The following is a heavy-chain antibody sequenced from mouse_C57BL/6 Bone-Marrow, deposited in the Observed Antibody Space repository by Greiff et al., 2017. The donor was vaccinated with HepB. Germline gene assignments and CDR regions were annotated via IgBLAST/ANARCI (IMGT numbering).Heavy chain of an antibody. CDR3: ARWTGFYAMDY. Sequence: QVQLKESGAELVRPGASVKLSCKASGYTFTDYYINWVKQRPGQGLEWIARIYPGSGNTYYNEKFKGKATLTAEKSSSTAYMQLSSLTSEDSAVYFCARWTGFYAMDYWGQGTSVTVS. CDR2: IYPGSGNT. V-gene: IGHV1-76*01. D-gene: IGHD4-1*01. J-gene: IGHJ4*01. CDR1: GYTFTDYY.